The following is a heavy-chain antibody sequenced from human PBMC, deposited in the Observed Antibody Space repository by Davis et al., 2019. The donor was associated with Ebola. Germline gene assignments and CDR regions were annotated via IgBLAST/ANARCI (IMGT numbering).Heavy chain of an antibody. D-gene: IGHD2-2*01. V-gene: IGHV1-3*01. CDR1: GYTFTSYT. Sequence: AASVKVSCKASGYTFTSYTMHWVRQAPGQRLEWMGWINAGNGNTKYSQRFQGRVTITRDTSASIAYTELSSLRSEDTAVYYCARAVVVPYYGMDVWGQGTTVTVSS. CDR2: INAGNGNT. CDR3: ARAVVVPYYGMDV. J-gene: IGHJ6*02.